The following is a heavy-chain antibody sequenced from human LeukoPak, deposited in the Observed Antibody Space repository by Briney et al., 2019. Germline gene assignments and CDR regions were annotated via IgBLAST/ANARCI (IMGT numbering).Heavy chain of an antibody. V-gene: IGHV4-30-2*01. CDR2: IYHSGST. CDR1: GGSISSGGYY. Sequence: TTQTLSLTCTVSGGSISSGGYYWSWIRQPPGKGLEWIGYIYHSGSTYYNPSLKSRVTISVDRSKNQFSLKLSSVTAADTAVYYCAREELDPAPVAFDIWGQGTMVTVSS. J-gene: IGHJ3*02. CDR3: AREELDPAPVAFDI. D-gene: IGHD3-10*01.